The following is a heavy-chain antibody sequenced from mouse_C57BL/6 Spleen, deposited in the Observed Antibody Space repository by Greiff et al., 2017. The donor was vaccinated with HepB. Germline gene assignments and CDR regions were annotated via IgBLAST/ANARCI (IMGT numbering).Heavy chain of an antibody. CDR1: GFNIKDDY. CDR3: TTQDYYGSSRFDY. Sequence: VHVKQSGAELVRPGASVKLSCTASGFNIKDDYMHWVKQRPEQGLEWIGWIDPENGDTEYASKFQGKATITADTSSNTAYLQLSSLTSEDTAVYYCTTQDYYGSSRFDYWGQGTTLTVSS. D-gene: IGHD1-1*01. J-gene: IGHJ2*01. V-gene: IGHV14-4*01. CDR2: IDPENGDT.